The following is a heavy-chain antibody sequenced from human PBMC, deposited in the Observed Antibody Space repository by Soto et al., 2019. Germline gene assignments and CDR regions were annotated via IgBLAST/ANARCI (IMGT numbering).Heavy chain of an antibody. J-gene: IGHJ4*02. D-gene: IGHD6-13*01. Sequence: QVQLVQSGAEVKKPVSSVKVSCKASGGTFSSYAISWVRQAPGQGLEWMGGIIPIFGTANYAQKFQGIVTITADESTSTDYMELRRLRSEDTDVYYCARDLRRYSSSWPVLDYWGQGTLVTVSS. V-gene: IGHV1-69*01. CDR2: IIPIFGTA. CDR3: ARDLRRYSSSWPVLDY. CDR1: GGTFSSYA.